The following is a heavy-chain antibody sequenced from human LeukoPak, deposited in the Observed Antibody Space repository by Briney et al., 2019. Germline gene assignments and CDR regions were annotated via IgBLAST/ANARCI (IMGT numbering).Heavy chain of an antibody. CDR3: ARGHSTSWPEYFQH. CDR2: ISAYNGNT. D-gene: IGHD6-13*01. Sequence: GASVTVSCKASGYTFNRYGISWVRQAPGQGLEWMGWISAYNGNTKNAQNLQGRVTMTTDTSTTTAYMELRSLKSDDTAVYYCARGHSTSWPEYFQHWGQGTLVTVSS. CDR1: GYTFNRYG. V-gene: IGHV1-18*01. J-gene: IGHJ1*01.